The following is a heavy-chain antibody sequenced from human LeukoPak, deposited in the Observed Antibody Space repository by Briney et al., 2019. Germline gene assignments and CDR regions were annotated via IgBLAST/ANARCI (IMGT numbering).Heavy chain of an antibody. V-gene: IGHV1-46*01. CDR1: GYTFTGYY. J-gene: IGHJ6*02. CDR3: ASARQYYYGMDV. CDR2: INPSGGST. Sequence: ASVKVSCKASGYTFTGYYMHWVRLAPGQGLEWMGIINPSGGSTSYAQKFQGRVTMTRDTSTSTVYMELSSLRSKDTAVYYCASARQYYYGMDVWGQGTTVTVSS.